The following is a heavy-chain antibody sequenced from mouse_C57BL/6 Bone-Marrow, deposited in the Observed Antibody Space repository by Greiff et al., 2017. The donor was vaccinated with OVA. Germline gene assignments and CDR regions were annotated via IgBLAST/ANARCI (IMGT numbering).Heavy chain of an antibody. CDR3: ARRGNIYGPYFDD. J-gene: IGHJ2*01. CDR1: GYTFTTYP. V-gene: IGHV1-47*01. Sequence: LVESGAELVKPGASVKMSCKASGYTFTTYPIEWMKQNHGKSLEWIGNFHPYNDDTKYNEKFKGKATLTVEKSSSAVYLELSRLTSDDSAVYYCARRGNIYGPYFDDWGQGTTLTVSS. D-gene: IGHD1-1*02. CDR2: FHPYNDDT.